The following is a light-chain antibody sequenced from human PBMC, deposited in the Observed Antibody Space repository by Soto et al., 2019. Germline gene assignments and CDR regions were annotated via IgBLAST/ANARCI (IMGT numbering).Light chain of an antibody. V-gene: IGKV3D-20*02. Sequence: EIVLTQSPGTLSLSPGERATLSCRASQSVSSSYLAWYQQKPGQAPRLLIYEASNRATGIPARFSGSGSGADFTLTISSLEPEDFAVYYCQQRSNWPPLTFGGGTKVDIK. J-gene: IGKJ4*01. CDR2: EAS. CDR3: QQRSNWPPLT. CDR1: QSVSSSY.